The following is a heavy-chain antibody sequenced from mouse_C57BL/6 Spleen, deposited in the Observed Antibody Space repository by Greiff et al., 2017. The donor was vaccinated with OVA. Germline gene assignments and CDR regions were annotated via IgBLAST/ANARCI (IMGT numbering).Heavy chain of an antibody. J-gene: IGHJ4*01. CDR1: GYSITSGYY. CDR3: ARVGIVYAMDY. Sequence: EVKLVESGPGLVKPSQSLSLTCSVTGYSITSGYYWYWLRQPPGNKLEWMGYISYDGSNNYNPSLKNRISITRDTSKNQFFLKLNSVTTEDTATYYCARVGIVYAMDYWGQGTSVTVSS. CDR2: ISYDGSN. V-gene: IGHV3-6*01.